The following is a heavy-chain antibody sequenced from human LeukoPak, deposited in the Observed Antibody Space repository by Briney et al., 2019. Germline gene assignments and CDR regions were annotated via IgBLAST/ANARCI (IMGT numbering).Heavy chain of an antibody. CDR1: GGTFSSYA. CDR3: AREYILTAYYGDY. Sequence: GASVKVSCKASGGTFSSYAISWVRQAPGQGLEWMGGIIPIFGTANYAQKFQGRVTITADESTSTAYMELSRLRSDDTAVYYCAREYILTAYYGDYWGQGTLVTVSS. J-gene: IGHJ4*02. D-gene: IGHD3-9*01. CDR2: IIPIFGTA. V-gene: IGHV1-69*13.